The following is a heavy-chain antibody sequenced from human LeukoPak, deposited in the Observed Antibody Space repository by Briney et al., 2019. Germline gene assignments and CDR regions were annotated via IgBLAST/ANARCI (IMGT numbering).Heavy chain of an antibody. V-gene: IGHV1-46*01. J-gene: IGHJ6*03. Sequence: ASVKVSCKASGYPFANYFIHWVRHAPGQGLEWIGAINTGDDTTTDTQKFRGRVTMNGDTFTNTVYMKLTSLRSEDTAVYYCASDQHTLLGVVTPILYYMDVWGKGTMVTVSS. CDR3: ASDQHTLLGVVTPILYYMDV. D-gene: IGHD3-3*01. CDR1: GYPFANYF. CDR2: INTGDDTT.